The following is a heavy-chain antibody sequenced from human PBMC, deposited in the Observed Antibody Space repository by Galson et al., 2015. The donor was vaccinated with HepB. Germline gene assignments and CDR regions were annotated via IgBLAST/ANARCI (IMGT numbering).Heavy chain of an antibody. D-gene: IGHD3-3*01. CDR2: IKSKTDGGTT. Sequence: SLRLSCAASGFTFSNAWMSRVRQAPGKGLEWVGRIKSKTDGGTTDYAAPVKGRFTISRDDSKNTLYLQMNSLKTEDTAVYYCTTEGYDFWSDRYYFDYWGQGTLVTVSS. J-gene: IGHJ4*02. CDR3: TTEGYDFWSDRYYFDY. CDR1: GFTFSNAW. V-gene: IGHV3-15*01.